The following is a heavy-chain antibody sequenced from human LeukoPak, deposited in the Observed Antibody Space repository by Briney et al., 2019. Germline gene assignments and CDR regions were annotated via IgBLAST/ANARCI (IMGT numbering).Heavy chain of an antibody. Sequence: PSETLSLTCTVSGGSISSSGYYWGWIRQPPGKGLEWIGSIYYSGSTYYNPSLKSRVTISVDTSKNQFSLKLSSVTAADTAVYYCARHPYLHYYGSGAGGYFDYWGQGTLVTVSS. J-gene: IGHJ4*02. CDR3: ARHPYLHYYGSGAGGYFDY. D-gene: IGHD3-10*01. CDR2: IYYSGST. V-gene: IGHV4-39*01. CDR1: GGSISSSGYY.